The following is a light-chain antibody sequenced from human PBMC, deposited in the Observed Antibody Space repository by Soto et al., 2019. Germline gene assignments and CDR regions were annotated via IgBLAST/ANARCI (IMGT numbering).Light chain of an antibody. J-gene: IGKJ3*01. CDR1: QSVDSTY. CDR3: QQYAGSLT. CDR2: DAS. V-gene: IGKV3-20*01. Sequence: EIVLTQSPGTLSFSPGERATLSCRASQSVDSTYLAWYQQKPGQPPRLLIYDASSRATGIPDRFRGSGSGTDFTLTISRLEPEDFAVYYCQQYAGSLTFGPGTKVDIK.